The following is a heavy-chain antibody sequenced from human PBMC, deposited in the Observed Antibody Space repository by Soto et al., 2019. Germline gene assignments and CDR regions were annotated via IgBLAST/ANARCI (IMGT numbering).Heavy chain of an antibody. J-gene: IGHJ6*02. D-gene: IGHD6-13*01. CDR2: INSDGSST. CDR3: ASGVGIAASYYGMDV. CDR1: GFTFISYW. Sequence: GGSLRLSCAASGFTFISYWMHWVRQAPGKGLVWVSRINSDGSSTSYADSVKGRFTISRDNAKNTLYLQMNSLRAEDTAVYYCASGVGIAASYYGMDVWGQGTTVTVSS. V-gene: IGHV3-74*01.